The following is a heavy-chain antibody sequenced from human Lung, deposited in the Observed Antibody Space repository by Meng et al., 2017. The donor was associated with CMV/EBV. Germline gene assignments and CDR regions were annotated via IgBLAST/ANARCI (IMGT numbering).Heavy chain of an antibody. Sequence: VQLREAGPGLVKPSGTLSLTCSVSGGSISGSNWWSWVRQPPGKGLEWIGEIYHSGSTNYNPSLKSRVTISVDKSKNQFSLKLSSVTAADTAVYYCASFPPPGKQWLVTDYWGQGTLVTVSS. D-gene: IGHD6-19*01. CDR2: IYHSGST. CDR3: ASFPPPGKQWLVTDY. V-gene: IGHV4-4*02. CDR1: GGSISGSNW. J-gene: IGHJ4*02.